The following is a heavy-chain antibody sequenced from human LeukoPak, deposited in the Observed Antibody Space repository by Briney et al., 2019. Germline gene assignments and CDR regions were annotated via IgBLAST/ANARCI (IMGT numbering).Heavy chain of an antibody. V-gene: IGHV4-34*01. CDR3: ERHGGHVWLRRWEYYYDSSGYYRHLYYFDY. CDR2: INHSGST. D-gene: IGHD3-22*01. Sequence: SETLSLTCAVYGGSFSGYYLSWIRQPPGKGLEWIGEINHSGSTNYNPSLKSRVTISVDTSKNQFSLKLSSVTAADTAVYYCERHGGHVWLRRWEYYYDSSGYYRHLYYFDYWGQGTLVTVSS. J-gene: IGHJ4*02. CDR1: GGSFSGYY.